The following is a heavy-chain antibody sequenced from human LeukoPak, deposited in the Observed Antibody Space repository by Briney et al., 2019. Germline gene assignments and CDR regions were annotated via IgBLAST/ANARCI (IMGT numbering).Heavy chain of an antibody. CDR1: GDSISSGDFF. Sequence: SETLSLTCSVSGDSISSGDFFWSWIRQHPGKGLEWIGYIYYTGSTDYNPSLESRVTMSLDTSKNQFSLKLSSVTAADTAVYYCARVGYSYGYGDYYYHMDVWGKGTTVTVSS. CDR3: ARVGYSYGYGDYYYHMDV. J-gene: IGHJ6*03. V-gene: IGHV4-30-4*08. CDR2: IYYTGST. D-gene: IGHD5-18*01.